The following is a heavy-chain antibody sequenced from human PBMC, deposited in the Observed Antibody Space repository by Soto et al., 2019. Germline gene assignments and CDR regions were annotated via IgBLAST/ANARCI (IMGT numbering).Heavy chain of an antibody. CDR3: ARDDGLAYCGGDCYS. V-gene: IGHV1-69*02. CDR2: IIPILGIA. CDR1: GGTFSSYT. J-gene: IGHJ4*02. D-gene: IGHD2-21*02. Sequence: QVQLVQSGAEVKKPGSSVKVSCKASGGTFSSYTIRWVRQAPGQGLEWMGRIIPILGIANYAQKFQGRVTITADKSTSTAYMELSSLRSDDTAVYYCARDDGLAYCGGDCYSWGQGTLVTVSS.